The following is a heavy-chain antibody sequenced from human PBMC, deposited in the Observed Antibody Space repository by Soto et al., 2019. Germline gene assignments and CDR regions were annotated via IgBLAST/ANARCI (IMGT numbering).Heavy chain of an antibody. CDR2: IYYSGST. Sequence: SETLSLTCTVSGGSISSSSYYWGWIRQPPGKGLEWIGSIYYSGSTYYNPSLKSRVTISVDTSKNQFSLKLSSVTAADTAVYYCARPVAARPGDYYYYMDVWGKGTTVTVSS. CDR3: ARPVAARPGDYYYYMDV. V-gene: IGHV4-39*01. J-gene: IGHJ6*03. CDR1: GGSISSSSYY. D-gene: IGHD6-6*01.